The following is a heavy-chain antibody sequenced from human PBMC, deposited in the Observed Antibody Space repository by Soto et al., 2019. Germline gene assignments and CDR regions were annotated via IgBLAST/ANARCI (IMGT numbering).Heavy chain of an antibody. V-gene: IGHV1-69*02. CDR3: ARAHPYGDYAEDAFDI. CDR2: IIPILGIA. CDR1: GGTFSSYT. Sequence: QVQLVQSGAEVKKPGSSVKVSCKASGGTFSSYTISWVRQAPGQGLEWMGRIIPILGIANYAQKFQGRVTITEYKSTSTAYMELSSLRSEDTAVYYCARAHPYGDYAEDAFDIWGQGTMVTVSS. J-gene: IGHJ3*02. D-gene: IGHD4-17*01.